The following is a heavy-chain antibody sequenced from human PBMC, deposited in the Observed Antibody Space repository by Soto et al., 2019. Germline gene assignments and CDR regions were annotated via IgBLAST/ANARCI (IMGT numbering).Heavy chain of an antibody. CDR3: AKDRLEGGDFGVVINYYYYGMDV. CDR2: ISGSGGST. Sequence: GGSLRLSCAASGFTFSSYAMSWVRQAPGKGLEWVSAISGSGGSTYYADSVKGRFTISRDNSKNTLYLQMNSLRAEDTAVYYCAKDRLEGGDFGVVINYYYYGMDVWGQGTTVTVSS. J-gene: IGHJ6*02. V-gene: IGHV3-23*01. CDR1: GFTFSSYA. D-gene: IGHD3-3*01.